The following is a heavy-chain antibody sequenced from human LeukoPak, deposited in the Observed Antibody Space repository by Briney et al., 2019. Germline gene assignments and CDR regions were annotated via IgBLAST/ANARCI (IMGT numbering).Heavy chain of an antibody. Sequence: SETLSLTCTVSGGSISSFYWSWIRQPPGKGLEWIGYIYSSGSTNYNPSLKSRVTISVDTSRNQFSLKLTSVTAADTAVYYCARDYYGSGSYYNDYWGQGTLVTVSS. CDR3: ARDYYGSGSYYNDY. CDR1: GGSISSFY. CDR2: IYSSGST. D-gene: IGHD3-10*01. J-gene: IGHJ4*02. V-gene: IGHV4-59*12.